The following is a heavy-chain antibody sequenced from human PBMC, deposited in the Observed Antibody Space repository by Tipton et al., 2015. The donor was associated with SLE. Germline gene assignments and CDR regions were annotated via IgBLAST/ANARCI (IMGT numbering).Heavy chain of an antibody. CDR1: QFTFSSYE. V-gene: IGHV3-48*03. CDR2: ISSGGTIV. CDR3: ATGVAVAPDY. Sequence: SLRLSCAASQFTFSSYEMNWVRQAPGKGLEWVSYISSGGTIVYYADSVKGRFTISRDNSKNTLYLQMNSLRTEDTAVFYCATGVAVAPDYWGQGTLVTVSS. D-gene: IGHD6-19*01. J-gene: IGHJ4*02.